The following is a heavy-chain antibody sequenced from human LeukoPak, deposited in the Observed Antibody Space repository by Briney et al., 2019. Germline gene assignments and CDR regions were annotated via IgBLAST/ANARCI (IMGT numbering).Heavy chain of an antibody. CDR3: ACNTVTNYYYYYGMDV. Sequence: GASVKVSCKASGGTFSSYAISWVRQAPGQGLEWMGWISSYNGNTNYAQKFQGRVTMTTDTSTSTAYMELRSLRSDDTAVYYCACNTVTNYYYYYGMDVWGQGTTDTVSS. V-gene: IGHV1-18*01. CDR1: GGTFSSYA. D-gene: IGHD4-17*01. J-gene: IGHJ6*02. CDR2: ISSYNGNT.